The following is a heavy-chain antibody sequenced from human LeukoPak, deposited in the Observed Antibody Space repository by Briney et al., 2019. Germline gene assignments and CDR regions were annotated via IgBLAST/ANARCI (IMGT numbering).Heavy chain of an antibody. CDR3: ARRDCSGGSCYDY. V-gene: IGHV4-34*01. Sequence: SETLSLTCAVYGGSFSGYYWSWIRQPPGRGLEWIGEINHSGSTNYNPSLKSRVTISVDTSKNQFSLKLSSVTAADTAVYYCARRDCSGGSCYDYWGQGTLVTVSS. CDR1: GGSFSGYY. CDR2: INHSGST. J-gene: IGHJ4*02. D-gene: IGHD2-15*01.